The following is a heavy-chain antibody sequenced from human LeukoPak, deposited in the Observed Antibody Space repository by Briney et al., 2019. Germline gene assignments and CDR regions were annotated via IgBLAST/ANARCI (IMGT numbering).Heavy chain of an antibody. CDR2: ISGSGGST. Sequence: GGSLRLSCAASGFTFSSYAMSWVRQAPGKGLEWVSAISGSGGSTYYADSVKGRFTISRDNSKNTLYLQMNSLRAEDTAVYYCAKPPYDYVWGSLHYFDYWGQGTLVTVSS. V-gene: IGHV3-23*01. CDR1: GFTFSSYA. J-gene: IGHJ4*02. D-gene: IGHD3-16*01. CDR3: AKPPYDYVWGSLHYFDY.